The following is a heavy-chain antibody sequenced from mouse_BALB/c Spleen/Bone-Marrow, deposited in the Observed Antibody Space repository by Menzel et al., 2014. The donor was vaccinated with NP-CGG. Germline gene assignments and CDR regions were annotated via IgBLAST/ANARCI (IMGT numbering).Heavy chain of an antibody. V-gene: IGHV1-47*01. CDR1: GYTFTTYH. Sequence: VQLQQSGAELVKPGASVKMSCKAFGYTFTTYHIEWMKQNHGKSLEWIGNFNPYNDDTKYNEKFKGKAKLTVEKSSSTVYLELMRLASYDVAFYSCARCLRSYAMDYWGQGTSVTVSS. J-gene: IGHJ4*01. CDR2: FNPYNDDT. D-gene: IGHD6-2*01. CDR3: ARCLRSYAMDY.